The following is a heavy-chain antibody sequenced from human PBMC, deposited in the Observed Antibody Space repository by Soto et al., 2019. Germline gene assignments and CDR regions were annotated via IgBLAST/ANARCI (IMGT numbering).Heavy chain of an antibody. J-gene: IGHJ3*02. CDR1: GYTFTGYY. CDR3: ARAYCSSTSCYNGDAFDI. Sequence: EASVKVSCKASGYTFTGYYMHWVRQAPGQGLEWMGWINPNSGGTNYAQKFQGWVTMTRDTSISTAYMELSRLRSDDTAVYYCARAYCSSTSCYNGDAFDIWGQGTMVTVSS. CDR2: INPNSGGT. D-gene: IGHD2-2*02. V-gene: IGHV1-2*04.